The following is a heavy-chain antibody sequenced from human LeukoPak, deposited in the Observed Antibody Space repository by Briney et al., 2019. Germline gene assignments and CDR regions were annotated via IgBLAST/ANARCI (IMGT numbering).Heavy chain of an antibody. CDR1: GYTLTVYY. V-gene: IGHV1-69*05. J-gene: IGHJ4*02. CDR2: SIPIFGTA. Sequence: GASVQVSCKASGYTLTVYYMHWVRQAPGQGLEWMGGSIPIFGTANYAQKFQGRVAITTDESRTTASLALSGLGFGGKAAYYLAGDSSRGYYFLYWGQGTLVSVSS. CDR3: AGDSSRGYYFLY. D-gene: IGHD3-22*01.